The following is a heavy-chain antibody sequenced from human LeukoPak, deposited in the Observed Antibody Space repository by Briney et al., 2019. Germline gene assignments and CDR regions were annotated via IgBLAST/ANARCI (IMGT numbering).Heavy chain of an antibody. CDR2: IGTAGET. V-gene: IGHV3-13*01. Sequence: PGGSLRLSCVASGFTFSTYVMHWVRQPTGKGLEWVSGIGTAGETYYLGSVKGRFTISGEDAKNSLYLQMNSLTAGDTAMYYCAREGYSSGRAPAFDIWGQGTTVTVSS. J-gene: IGHJ3*02. CDR3: AREGYSSGRAPAFDI. CDR1: GFTFSTYV. D-gene: IGHD6-19*01.